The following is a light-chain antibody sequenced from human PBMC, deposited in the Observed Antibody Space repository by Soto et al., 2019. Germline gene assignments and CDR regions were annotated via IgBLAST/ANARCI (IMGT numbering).Light chain of an antibody. Sequence: QSVLTQPASVSGSPGQSLTISCTGTTTDVDPYDLVSWYQHHSGKAPKLIIYEGNKRPSGVSNRFSGSKSGKTASLTISGLQAEDEGTYYCCSYAGSSPLYVFGTGTKVTVL. CDR3: CSYAGSSPLYV. CDR2: EGN. V-gene: IGLV2-23*01. CDR1: TTDVDPYDL. J-gene: IGLJ1*01.